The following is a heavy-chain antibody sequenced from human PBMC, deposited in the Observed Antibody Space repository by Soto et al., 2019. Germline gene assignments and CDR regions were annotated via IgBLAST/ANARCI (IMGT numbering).Heavy chain of an antibody. V-gene: IGHV4-59*01. CDR3: ASEYAFSSDY. D-gene: IGHD2-2*01. CDR1: GVSMRSYY. J-gene: IGHJ4*02. Sequence: SETLSLTCSVSGVSMRSYYWSWIRQPPGKGLEWIGYIHDSGITDYNPSLKSRATISIDTFRNQISLNLHSVTAADTAVYYCASEYAFSSDYWGQGTVVTGSS. CDR2: IHDSGIT.